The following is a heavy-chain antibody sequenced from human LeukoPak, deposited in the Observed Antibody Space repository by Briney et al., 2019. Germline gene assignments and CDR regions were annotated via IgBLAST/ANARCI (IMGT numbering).Heavy chain of an antibody. CDR2: ISDSGISI. Sequence: GGSLRLSCAASGFTFSTYAMSWVRQAPGKGLEWISYISDSGISIYHADSVKGRFTISRDNSKNSLYLQMNGLRAEDTALYYCARVVGVTYFEYWGQGTLVTVSS. J-gene: IGHJ4*02. CDR1: GFTFSTYA. V-gene: IGHV3-23*01. D-gene: IGHD3-16*01. CDR3: ARVVGVTYFEY.